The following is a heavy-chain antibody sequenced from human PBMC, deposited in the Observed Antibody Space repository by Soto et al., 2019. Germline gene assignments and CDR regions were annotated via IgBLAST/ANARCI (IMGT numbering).Heavy chain of an antibody. CDR2: IWYDGTNK. Sequence: QVQLVESGGGVVHPGTSLRLSCAASGFNFSTYGMHWVRQAPGKGLEWVAVIWYDGTNKDYSDSVKGRFTISRDNSKNTLYLQMNSLSAEETAIYYCARRQWHQYGMDVWGQGTTVTVSS. V-gene: IGHV3-33*01. D-gene: IGHD6-19*01. CDR1: GFNFSTYG. CDR3: ARRQWHQYGMDV. J-gene: IGHJ6*02.